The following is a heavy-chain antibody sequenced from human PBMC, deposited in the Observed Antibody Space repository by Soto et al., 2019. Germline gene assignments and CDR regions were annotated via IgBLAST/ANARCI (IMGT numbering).Heavy chain of an antibody. CDR2: ISYDGRNK. D-gene: IGHD3-22*01. V-gene: IGHV3-30*04. CDR1: EFTVSGYV. CDR3: ARGLRSITMIVVVSGGFDI. Sequence: TLRLSSDGSEFTVSGYVVHVLLQAPGNGQDWVAVISYDGRNKYYADSVKGRFTISRDNSKNTLYLQMNSLRAEDTAVYYCARGLRSITMIVVVSGGFDIWGQGTMVTVSS. J-gene: IGHJ3*02.